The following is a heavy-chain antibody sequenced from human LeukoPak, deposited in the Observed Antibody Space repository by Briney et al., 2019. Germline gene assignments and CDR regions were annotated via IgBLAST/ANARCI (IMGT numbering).Heavy chain of an antibody. V-gene: IGHV3-23*01. CDR1: GFTFSSYA. CDR3: ARDRSGPDY. CDR2: ISSSGGST. J-gene: IGHJ4*02. Sequence: GGSLRLSCAASGFTFSSYAMSWVRQAPGKGLEWVSVISSSGGSTYYADSVKGRFTISRDNAKNTLYLQMNSLRAEDTAVYYCARDRSGPDYWGQGTLVTVSS.